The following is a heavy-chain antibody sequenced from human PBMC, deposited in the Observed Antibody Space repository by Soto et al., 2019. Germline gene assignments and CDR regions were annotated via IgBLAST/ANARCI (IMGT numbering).Heavy chain of an antibody. Sequence: SETLSLTCAVHGGSFSGYYWDWIRQPPGKGLEWIGEVNHGGTSNYNPSLKSRAIISVDTSKNQFSLKLTSVTAEDTALYFCASLSFLRSWDLFHGLDVWSQGTTVTVSS. CDR1: GGSFSGYY. V-gene: IGHV4-34*01. D-gene: IGHD3-10*01. CDR2: VNHGGTS. J-gene: IGHJ6*02. CDR3: ASLSFLRSWDLFHGLDV.